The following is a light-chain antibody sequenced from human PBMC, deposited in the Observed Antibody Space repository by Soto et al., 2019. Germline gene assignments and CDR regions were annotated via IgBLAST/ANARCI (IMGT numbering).Light chain of an antibody. Sequence: QSALTQPRSVSGSPVQSVTISCTGTSSDVGGYNYVSWYQQHPGKAPKLMIYDVSKRPSAVPDRFSGSKSGNTSSLTISGLQAEDEADYYCCSYAGIYTWVFGIWTK. CDR2: DVS. CDR3: CSYAGIYTWV. V-gene: IGLV2-11*01. J-gene: IGLJ1*01. CDR1: SSDVGGYNY.